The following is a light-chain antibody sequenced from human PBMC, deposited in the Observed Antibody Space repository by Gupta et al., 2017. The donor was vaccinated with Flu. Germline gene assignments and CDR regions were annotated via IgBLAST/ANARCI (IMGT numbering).Light chain of an antibody. CDR2: EGY. V-gene: IGLV2-8*03. CDR1: DVGGYNY. CDR3: SSFAGKIIRDVV. Sequence: DVGGYNYVSRYQQHPGKAPKLIIYEGYKRRSGVPDHFFGAKSCNTASLTVAGRQAEDEADYYCSSFAGKIIRDVVFGGGTKLTVL. J-gene: IGLJ2*01.